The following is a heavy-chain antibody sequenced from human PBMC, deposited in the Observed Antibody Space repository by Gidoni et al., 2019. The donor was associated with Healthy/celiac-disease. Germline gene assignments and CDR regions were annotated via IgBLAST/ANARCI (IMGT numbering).Heavy chain of an antibody. J-gene: IGHJ4*02. CDR3: AKLGRGMDSSGYLR. V-gene: IGHV3-23*01. CDR2: ISGSGGRT. CDR1: GFPPRSYA. D-gene: IGHD3-22*01. Sequence: EVPLSVSWGGLVQPGGPRSPSCAASGFPPRSYAMSWVRQAPGKGLEWVADISGSGGRTYYADSVKGRFTISRDNSENKLYLQMNSLRAGDTAVYDCAKLGRGMDSSGYLRWGQGTLVTVSS.